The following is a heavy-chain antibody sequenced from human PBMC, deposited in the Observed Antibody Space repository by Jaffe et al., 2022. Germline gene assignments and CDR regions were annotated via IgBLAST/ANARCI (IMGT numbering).Heavy chain of an antibody. CDR2: TYYRSKWYN. J-gene: IGHJ4*02. Sequence: QVQLQQSGPGLVKPSQTLSLTCAISGDSVSSNSAAWNWIRQSPSRGLEWLGRTYYRSKWYNDYAVSVKSRITINPDTSKNQFSLQLNSVTPEDTAVYYCARDRPSFDAPDCSGGSCYSRPFDYWGQGTLVTVSS. V-gene: IGHV6-1*01. D-gene: IGHD2-15*01. CDR3: ARDRPSFDAPDCSGGSCYSRPFDY. CDR1: GDSVSSNSAA.